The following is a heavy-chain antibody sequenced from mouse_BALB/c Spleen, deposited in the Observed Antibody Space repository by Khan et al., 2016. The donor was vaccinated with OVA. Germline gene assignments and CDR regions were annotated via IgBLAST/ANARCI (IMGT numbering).Heavy chain of an antibody. J-gene: IGHJ2*01. CDR2: ISTDSVNT. CDR3: AIRDYFEY. Sequence: QIQLVQSGPELVRPGVSVKISCKGSGYTFTDYSMHWVKQSHAKGLEWIGVISTDSVNTNYNQKFKGKATLTVDKFSSTAYMELARMTSEDSAIYYCAIRDYFEYWGQGTTLTVSS. CDR1: GYTFTDYS. V-gene: IGHV1S137*01.